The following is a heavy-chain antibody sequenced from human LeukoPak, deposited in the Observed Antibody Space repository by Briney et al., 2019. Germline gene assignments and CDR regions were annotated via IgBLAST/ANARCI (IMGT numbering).Heavy chain of an antibody. V-gene: IGHV3-23*01. D-gene: IGHD6-13*01. CDR1: GFTFSSYA. J-gene: IGHJ1*01. CDR3: AKDLISAAGRGDFQH. Sequence: GGSLRLSCAASGFTFSSYAMSWVRQAPGKGLEWVSLISDTGDSTDCADSVNGRFTISRDNSKNTLYLQINSLRAEDTAVYYCAKDLISAAGRGDFQHWGQGTLVTVSS. CDR2: ISDTGDST.